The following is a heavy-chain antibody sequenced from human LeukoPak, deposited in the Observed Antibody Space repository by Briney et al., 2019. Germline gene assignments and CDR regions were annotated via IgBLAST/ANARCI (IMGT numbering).Heavy chain of an antibody. CDR2: IYHSGST. D-gene: IGHD6-19*01. J-gene: IGHJ4*02. Sequence: PLETLSLTCTVSGGSISSGGYYWSWIRQPPGKGLEWIGYIYHSGSTYYNPSLKSRVTISVDRSKNQFSLKLSSVTAADTAVYYCARDGHSIAVADPFDYRGQGTLVTVSS. CDR1: GGSISSGGYY. CDR3: ARDGHSIAVADPFDY. V-gene: IGHV4-30-2*01.